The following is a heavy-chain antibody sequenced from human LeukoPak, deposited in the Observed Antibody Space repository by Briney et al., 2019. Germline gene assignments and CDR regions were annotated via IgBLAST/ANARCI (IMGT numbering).Heavy chain of an antibody. Sequence: GESLKISCKGSGYTFHNYWIAWVRQMPGKGLEWMGIIYPDDSDARYSPSFQGQVSISADKSITTGYLQWSSLKASDTAMYYCARHRGYGGDYDYWGQGPWSPSPQ. J-gene: IGHJ4*02. D-gene: IGHD2-21*01. CDR2: IYPDDSDA. CDR1: GYTFHNYW. CDR3: ARHRGYGGDYDY. V-gene: IGHV5-51*01.